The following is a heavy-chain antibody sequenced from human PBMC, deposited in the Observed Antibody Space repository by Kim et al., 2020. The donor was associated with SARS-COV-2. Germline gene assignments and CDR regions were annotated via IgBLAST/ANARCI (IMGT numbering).Heavy chain of an antibody. CDR3: AKTGGGYFQH. D-gene: IGHD7-27*01. J-gene: IGHJ1*01. Sequence: NKDYADSVKGRVTISRDNSKNTLYLQMNSRRAEDTAVYYCAKTGGGYFQHWGQGTLVTVSS. CDR2: NK. V-gene: IGHV3-30*02.